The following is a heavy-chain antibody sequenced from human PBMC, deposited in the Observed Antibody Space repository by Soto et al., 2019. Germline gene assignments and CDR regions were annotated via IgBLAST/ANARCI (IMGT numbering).Heavy chain of an antibody. D-gene: IGHD3-3*01. CDR1: GVSLANFP. CDR3: AKTPLTILPGIFWFDP. Sequence: PGGALRLSCLGSGVSLANFPMNWVRQTPGKGLEWISYISPRGDNIYYTESVKGRFTISRDNARNSLYLQMNSLRAEDTALYYCAKTPLTILPGIFWFDPWGQGTLVTVSS. J-gene: IGHJ5*02. V-gene: IGHV3-48*01. CDR2: ISPRGDNI.